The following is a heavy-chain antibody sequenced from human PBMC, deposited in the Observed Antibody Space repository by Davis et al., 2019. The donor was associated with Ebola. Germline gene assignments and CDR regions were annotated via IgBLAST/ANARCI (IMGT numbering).Heavy chain of an antibody. J-gene: IGHJ4*02. D-gene: IGHD6-19*01. CDR3: AREGVSSGRAGSFDY. CDR1: GFTFSCYG. CDR2: ISTTSGYI. V-gene: IGHV3-21*01. Sequence: GESLKISCAASGFTFSCYGMVWVRHAPGKGLEWVSSISTTSGYIYYADSVKGRFTISRDNAKNSMSLQMNSLRAEDTAVYYCAREGVSSGRAGSFDYWGQGVLVTVSS.